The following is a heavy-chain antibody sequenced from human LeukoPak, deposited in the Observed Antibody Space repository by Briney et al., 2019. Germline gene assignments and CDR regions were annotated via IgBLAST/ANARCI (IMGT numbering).Heavy chain of an antibody. D-gene: IGHD3-10*01. Sequence: GGSLRLSCVASGFTFSSYEMNWVRQAPGKGLEWVSYISSSGSTIYYAGSVKGRFTISRDNAKNSLYLQMNSLRAEDTAVYYCAREYYYGSGSYPFDYWGQGTLVTVSS. V-gene: IGHV3-48*03. CDR1: GFTFSSYE. CDR2: ISSSGSTI. CDR3: AREYYYGSGSYPFDY. J-gene: IGHJ4*02.